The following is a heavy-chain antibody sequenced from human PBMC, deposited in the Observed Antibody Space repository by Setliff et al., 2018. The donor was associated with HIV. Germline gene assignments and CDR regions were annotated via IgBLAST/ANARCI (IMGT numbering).Heavy chain of an antibody. Sequence: ASVKVSCKASGYTFTGYYMHWVRQAPGQGLEWMGWINPNSGGTNYAQKFQGRFTISRDKVKNSLYLQMNSLRVEDTAVYYCARARTGWYNFDYWGQGTPVTVSS. D-gene: IGHD6-19*01. CDR1: GYTFTGYY. CDR3: ARARTGWYNFDY. CDR2: INPNSGGT. V-gene: IGHV1-2*02. J-gene: IGHJ4*02.